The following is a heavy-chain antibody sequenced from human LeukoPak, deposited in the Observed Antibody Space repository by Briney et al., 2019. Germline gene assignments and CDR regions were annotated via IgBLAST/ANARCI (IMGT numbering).Heavy chain of an antibody. CDR3: ARDLGTMVRDEN. J-gene: IGHJ4*02. D-gene: IGHD3-10*01. CDR2: INPNSGGT. Sequence: ASVKVSCKASGYTFTGYYMHWVRQAPGQGLEWMGWINPNSGGTNYAQKFQGRVTMTRDTSISTAYMELSRLRSDDTAVYYCARDLGTMVRDENWDQGTLVTVSS. V-gene: IGHV1-2*02. CDR1: GYTFTGYY.